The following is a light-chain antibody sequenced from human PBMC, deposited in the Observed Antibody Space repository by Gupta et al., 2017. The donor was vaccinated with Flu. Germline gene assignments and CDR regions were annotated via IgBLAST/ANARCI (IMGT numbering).Light chain of an antibody. CDR3: ETWDSNTRV. CDR1: SGHSNFI. J-gene: IGLJ1*01. Sequence: QPVVTQSSSASASPGSSVKLTCPLSSGHSNFIIAGHQQQSGKAPRYLMKVEGDGSYDKGSGVPDRFIGSSSGADRYLTISNVQSEDVADYYCETWDSNTRVFGTATKVTVL. V-gene: IGLV4-60*03. CDR2: VEGDGSY.